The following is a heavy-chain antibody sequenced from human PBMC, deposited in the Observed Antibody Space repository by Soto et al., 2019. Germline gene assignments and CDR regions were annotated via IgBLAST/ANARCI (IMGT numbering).Heavy chain of an antibody. V-gene: IGHV1-58*01. D-gene: IGHD3-22*01. CDR3: AARYYDSSGYYSDY. Sequence: AASVKVSCKASGFTFTSSAVQWVRQARGQRREWIGWIVVGSGNTNYAQKFQERVTITRDMSTSTAYMELSSLRSEDTAVYYCAARYYDSSGYYSDYWGQGTLVTVSS. CDR1: GFTFTSSA. J-gene: IGHJ4*02. CDR2: IVVGSGNT.